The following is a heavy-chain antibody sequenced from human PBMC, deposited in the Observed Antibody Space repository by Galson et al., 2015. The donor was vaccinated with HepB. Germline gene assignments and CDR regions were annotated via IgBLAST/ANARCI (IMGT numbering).Heavy chain of an antibody. D-gene: IGHD4-17*01. CDR1: GYTFTNYG. J-gene: IGHJ4*02. CDR3: ARDEGRNTVTNQFDY. CDR2: ISAYNGNT. Sequence: SVKVSCKASGYTFTNYGISWVRQAPGQGLEWMGWISAYNGNTKHVQKYQGRVTMTTDTSTSTAYMELRYLRSDDTAVYYCARDEGRNTVTNQFDYWGQGTLVTVSS. V-gene: IGHV1-18*01.